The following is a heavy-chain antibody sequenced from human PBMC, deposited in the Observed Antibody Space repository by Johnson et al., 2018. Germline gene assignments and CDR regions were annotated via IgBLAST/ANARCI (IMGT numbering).Heavy chain of an antibody. V-gene: IGHV1-69*01. CDR1: GGTFSSYT. D-gene: IGHD2-2*01. Sequence: QVQLVESGAEVKKPGSSVKVSCKASGGTFSSYTISWVRQAPGQGLEWMGGIIPIFGTANYAQKFQGRVTITADESTSTACMERSSLRYEDTAVYYCARVTQIGVVPHRDYYGMDVWGQGTTVTGSS. J-gene: IGHJ6*02. CDR2: IIPIFGTA. CDR3: ARVTQIGVVPHRDYYGMDV.